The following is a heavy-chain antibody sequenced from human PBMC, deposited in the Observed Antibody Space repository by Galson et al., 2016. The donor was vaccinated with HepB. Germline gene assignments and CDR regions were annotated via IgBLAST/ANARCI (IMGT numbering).Heavy chain of an antibody. CDR1: GYTFSSYA. V-gene: IGHV1-46*01. Sequence: SVKVSCKASGYTFSSYAMNWVRQAPGQGLEWMGIINPSGGSTSYAQKFQGRVTMTRDTSTSTVHMELSSLRSEDTAVYYCARDGIAAAGTFMIYYYYGMDVWGQGTTVTVSS. J-gene: IGHJ6*02. D-gene: IGHD6-13*01. CDR2: INPSGGST. CDR3: ARDGIAAAGTFMIYYYYGMDV.